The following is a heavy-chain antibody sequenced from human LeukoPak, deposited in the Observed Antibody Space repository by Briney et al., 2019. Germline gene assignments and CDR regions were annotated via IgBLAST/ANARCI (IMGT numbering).Heavy chain of an antibody. CDR2: INSSGGST. Sequence: AAVKLTCKASGYTFTSYYRHWVRQPPGQGLEWMGIINSSGGSTSYAQKFQGRATMTSETTTSTVYMELSSLRSEDTAVYYCAKIGDYNDSSGQMSGIDYWGQGTLVTVSS. V-gene: IGHV1-46*01. D-gene: IGHD3-22*01. CDR3: AKIGDYNDSSGQMSGIDY. CDR1: GYTFTSYY. J-gene: IGHJ4*02.